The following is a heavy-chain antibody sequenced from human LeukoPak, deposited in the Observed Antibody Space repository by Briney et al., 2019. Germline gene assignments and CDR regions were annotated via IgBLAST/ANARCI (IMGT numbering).Heavy chain of an antibody. J-gene: IGHJ6*03. CDR1: GGSFSGYY. Sequence: SETLSPTCAVYGGSFSGYYWSWIRQPPGKGLEWIGEINHSGSTNYNPSLKSRVTISVDTSKNQFSLKLSSVTAADTAVYYCARQASSSSYYYYYYMDVWGKGTTVTVSS. CDR3: ARQASSSSYYYYYYMDV. D-gene: IGHD6-6*01. V-gene: IGHV4-34*01. CDR2: INHSGST.